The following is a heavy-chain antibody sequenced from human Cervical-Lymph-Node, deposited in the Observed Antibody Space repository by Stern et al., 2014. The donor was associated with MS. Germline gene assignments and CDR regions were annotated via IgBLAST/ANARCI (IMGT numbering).Heavy chain of an antibody. Sequence: QVLLVQSGAEVKKPGASVKVSCKASGYTFNSYALHWVRQAPGQRLEWMGWINAGNGNTKYSQKFNDRVTITMDTSASTIYMELSSMRSEDTAVYYCARDPGYCTYGVCHKPYFPHWGQGTLVTVSS. CDR3: ARDPGYCTYGVCHKPYFPH. D-gene: IGHD2-8*01. CDR2: INAGNGNT. J-gene: IGHJ1*01. CDR1: GYTFNSYA. V-gene: IGHV1-3*01.